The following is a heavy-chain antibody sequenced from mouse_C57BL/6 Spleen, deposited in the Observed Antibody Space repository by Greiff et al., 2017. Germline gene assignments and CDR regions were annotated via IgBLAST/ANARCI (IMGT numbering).Heavy chain of an antibody. J-gene: IGHJ4*01. CDR1: GYTFTSYW. V-gene: IGHV1-64*01. D-gene: IGHD1-1*01. CDR3: ASCSSSYCMDY. Sequence: QVHVKQPGAELVKPGASVKLSCKASGYTFTSYWMHWVKQRPGQGLEWIGMIHPNSGSTNYNEKFKSKATLTVDKSSSTAYMQLSILTSEDSAVYYCASCSSSYCMDYWGQGTSVTVSS. CDR2: IHPNSGST.